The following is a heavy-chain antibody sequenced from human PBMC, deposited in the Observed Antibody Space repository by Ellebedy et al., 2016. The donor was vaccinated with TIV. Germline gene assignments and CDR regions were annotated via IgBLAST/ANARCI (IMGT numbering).Heavy chain of an antibody. D-gene: IGHD4-17*01. V-gene: IGHV3-30*18. J-gene: IGHJ4*02. Sequence: GESLKISXAASGFTFSSYGMHWVRQAPGKGLEWVAVISYDGTNKYYVDSVKGRFTISRDNSKNTLYLQMNSLRAEDTAMYYCAKDQGYGDYDWGQGTLVTVSS. CDR3: AKDQGYGDYD. CDR2: ISYDGTNK. CDR1: GFTFSSYG.